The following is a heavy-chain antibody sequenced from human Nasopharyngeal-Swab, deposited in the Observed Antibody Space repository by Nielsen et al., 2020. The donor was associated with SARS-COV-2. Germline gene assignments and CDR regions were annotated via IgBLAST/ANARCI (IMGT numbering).Heavy chain of an antibody. CDR2: ISYDGSNK. V-gene: IGHV3-30*18. CDR3: AKGSYYYDSYGAFDI. J-gene: IGHJ3*02. CDR1: GFTFSSYG. Sequence: GGSLSLSCAASGFTFSSYGMHWVRQAPGKGLEWVAVISYDGSNKYYADSVKGRFTISRDNSKSTLYLQMNSLRAEDTAVYYCAKGSYYYDSYGAFDIWGQGTMVTVSS. D-gene: IGHD3-22*01.